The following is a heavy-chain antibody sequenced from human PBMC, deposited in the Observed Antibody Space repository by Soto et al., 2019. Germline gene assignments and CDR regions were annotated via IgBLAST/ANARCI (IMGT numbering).Heavy chain of an antibody. CDR3: ARDGLRCAFDI. CDR1: GFTFSSYG. CDR2: IWYDGSNK. D-gene: IGHD5-12*01. Sequence: QVQLVESGGGVVQPGRSLRLSCAASGFTFSSYGMHWVRQAPGKGLEWVAVIWYDGSNKYYADYVKGRFTISRDNSKNTLYLQMSRLRAEDKAVYSGARDGLRCAFDIWGQGTIVTVSS. J-gene: IGHJ3*02. V-gene: IGHV3-33*01.